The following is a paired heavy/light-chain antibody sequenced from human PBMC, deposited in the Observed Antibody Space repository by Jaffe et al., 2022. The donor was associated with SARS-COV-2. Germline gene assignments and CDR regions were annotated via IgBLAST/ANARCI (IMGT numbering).Heavy chain of an antibody. CDR2: IYYTGTT. CDR3: ASWRELLVWFDP. J-gene: IGHJ5*02. V-gene: IGHV4-39*01. D-gene: IGHD3-10*01. CDR1: GGSVSSGSYY. Sequence: QLQLQESGPGLVKPSETLSLTCTVSGGSVSSGSYYWGWIRQPPGKGLEWVGSIYYTGTTYYNLSLKSRVTISIDTSKNQFSLKLTSVTAADTAVYYCASWRELLVWFDPWGQGTLVTVSS.
Light chain of an antibody. J-gene: IGKJ3*01. CDR3: QQSYSTPPT. Sequence: DIQMTQSPSSLSASVGDRVTITCRASQSINRYLNWYQQKPGKAPKLLIYTASSLQSGVPSRFSGSGSGTDFTLTITSLQPEDFATYYCQQSYSTPPTFGPGTKVDIK. CDR2: TAS. CDR1: QSINRY. V-gene: IGKV1-39*01.